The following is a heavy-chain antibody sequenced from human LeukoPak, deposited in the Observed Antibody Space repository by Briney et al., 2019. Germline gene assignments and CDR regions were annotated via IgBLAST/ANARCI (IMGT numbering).Heavy chain of an antibody. CDR3: ARLYSYGLHYYMDV. Sequence: SQTLSLTCAISGDSVSSNSAAWNWIRQSPSRGLEWLGRTYYRSKWYNDYASVKSRITINPDTSKNQFSLQLSSVTAADTAVYYCARLYSYGLHYYMDVWGKGTTVTISS. J-gene: IGHJ6*03. CDR2: TYYRSKWYN. CDR1: GDSVSSNSAA. V-gene: IGHV6-1*01. D-gene: IGHD5-18*01.